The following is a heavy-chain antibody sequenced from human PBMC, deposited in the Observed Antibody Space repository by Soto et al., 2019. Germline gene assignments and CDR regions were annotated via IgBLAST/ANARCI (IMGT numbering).Heavy chain of an antibody. V-gene: IGHV1-18*01. J-gene: IGHJ6*02. Sequence: QVQLVQSGAEGKKPGASVKVSCKASGYTFSSYGISWVRQAPGQGLEWMGWISAHTGNPKYAQKLQGRVTMTTDTSTTRAYMELRRLTSADTAVYYCARDRPHVVVTTAPLKIYNYYGMDVWGAGAAVTVSS. CDR2: ISAHTGNP. D-gene: IGHD3-22*01. CDR3: ARDRPHVVVTTAPLKIYNYYGMDV. CDR1: GYTFSSYG.